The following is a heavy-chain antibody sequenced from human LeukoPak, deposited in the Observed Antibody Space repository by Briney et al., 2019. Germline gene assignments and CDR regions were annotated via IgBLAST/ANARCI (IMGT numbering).Heavy chain of an antibody. V-gene: IGHV3-43D*03. CDR1: GFTFDDYA. D-gene: IGHD3-22*01. Sequence: PGGSLRLSCAASGFTFDDYAMHWVRQAPGKGLEWVSLISWDGGSTSYADSVKGRFTISRDNAKNSLYLQMNSLRAEDTALYYCARTYYYDSSGYYSPPPFDYWGQGTLVTVSS. CDR2: ISWDGGST. CDR3: ARTYYYDSSGYYSPPPFDY. J-gene: IGHJ4*02.